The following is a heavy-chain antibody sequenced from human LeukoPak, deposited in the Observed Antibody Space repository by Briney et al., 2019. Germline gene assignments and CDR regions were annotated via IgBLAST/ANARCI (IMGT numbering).Heavy chain of an antibody. J-gene: IGHJ4*02. CDR3: ARSRGAGPGAYFDY. CDR1: GFTFGDDY. Sequence: GGSLRLSCAVSGFTFGDDYMSWIRQAPGQGLEWVSYISNSGGYTNYADSVAGRFTISRDNAENSLYLQMNSLRAEDTAAYYCARSRGAGPGAYFDYWGQGTLVTVTS. CDR2: ISNSGGYT. V-gene: IGHV3-11*03. D-gene: IGHD6-19*01.